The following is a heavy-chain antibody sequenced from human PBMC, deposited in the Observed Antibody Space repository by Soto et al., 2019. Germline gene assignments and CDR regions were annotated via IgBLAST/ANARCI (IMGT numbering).Heavy chain of an antibody. Sequence: QVQLVESGGGVVQPGRSLRLSCAASGFTFSAYGIHWVRQARGKGLERVATISFDSRDKLYVDSMNGRLTISREQSSNTVYLQMDSLSAEDTAVYHCARVCGGDCGNAFDVWGQGTVVGVSP. J-gene: IGHJ3*01. CDR3: ARVCGGDCGNAFDV. D-gene: IGHD2-21*02. V-gene: IGHV3-33*05. CDR2: ISFDSRDK. CDR1: GFTFSAYG.